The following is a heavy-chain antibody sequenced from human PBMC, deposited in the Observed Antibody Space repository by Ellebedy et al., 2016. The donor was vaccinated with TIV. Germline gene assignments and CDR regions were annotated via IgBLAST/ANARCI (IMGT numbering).Heavy chain of an antibody. CDR1: GFTSTAYA. CDR3: AKGRGGGSDSSTPRYYFDY. V-gene: IGHV3-23*01. CDR2: ISGSGGST. J-gene: IGHJ4*02. D-gene: IGHD2-2*01. Sequence: PGGSLRLSCAASGFTSTAYAMSWVRQAPGKGLEWVSTISGSGGSTYYADSVRGRFTISRDNSKKTLSLQMNSLSADDTAVYYCAKGRGGGSDSSTPRYYFDYWGQGTLVTVSS.